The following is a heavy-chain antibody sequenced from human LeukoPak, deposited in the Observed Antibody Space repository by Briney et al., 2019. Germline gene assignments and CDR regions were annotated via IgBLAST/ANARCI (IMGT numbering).Heavy chain of an antibody. V-gene: IGHV3-15*01. CDR2: IKSKTDGWAT. CDR1: GFTFSNAW. Sequence: GGTLSLSCAASGFTFSNAWMSRLPQAPGKELEWVGSIKSKTDGWATDYAAPVKGRFTISRDDSKNTLYLKMNSLKTEDTAVYYCTTDPEAYYYDSSGYQTTGYFDYWGQGTLVTVSS. J-gene: IGHJ4*02. CDR3: TTDPEAYYYDSSGYQTTGYFDY. D-gene: IGHD3-22*01.